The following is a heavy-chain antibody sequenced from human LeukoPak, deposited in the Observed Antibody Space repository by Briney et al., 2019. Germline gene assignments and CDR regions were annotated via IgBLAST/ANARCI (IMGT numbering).Heavy chain of an antibody. CDR2: IYTSGST. V-gene: IGHV4-4*07. CDR1: GGSISSYY. J-gene: IGHJ6*02. Sequence: SETLSLTCTVSGGSISSYYWSWLRQPAGKGLEWIGRIYTSGSTNYNPSLKSRVTMSVDTSKNQFSLKLSSVTAADTAVYYCAREGAYCSGGSCYSPYYYGMDVWGQGTTVTVSS. CDR3: AREGAYCSGGSCYSPYYYGMDV. D-gene: IGHD2-15*01.